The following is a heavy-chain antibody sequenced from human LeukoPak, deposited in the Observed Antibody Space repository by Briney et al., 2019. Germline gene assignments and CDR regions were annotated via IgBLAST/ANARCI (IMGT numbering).Heavy chain of an antibody. Sequence: GASVKVSCKASGYTFTGYYMHWVRQAPGQGLEWMGWINPNSGGTNYAQKFQGRVTMTRDTSISTAYMELSRLRSDDTAVYYCASDFNYYDSSGYYPFDYWGQGTLVTVSS. CDR2: INPNSGGT. V-gene: IGHV1-2*02. CDR3: ASDFNYYDSSGYYPFDY. J-gene: IGHJ4*02. CDR1: GYTFTGYY. D-gene: IGHD3-22*01.